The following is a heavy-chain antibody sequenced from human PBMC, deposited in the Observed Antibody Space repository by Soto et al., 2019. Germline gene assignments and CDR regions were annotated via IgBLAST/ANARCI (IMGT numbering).Heavy chain of an antibody. CDR2: IYSGGST. J-gene: IGHJ4*02. V-gene: IGHV3-53*01. CDR3: ARYPAGYGNFDY. Sequence: GGSLRLSCAASGFTVSSNYMSWVRQAPGKGLEWVSVIYSGGSTYYADSVKGRFTISRDNSKNTLYLQMNSLRAEDTAVYYCARYPAGYGNFDYWGQGTLVTVPQ. D-gene: IGHD5-18*01. CDR1: GFTVSSNY.